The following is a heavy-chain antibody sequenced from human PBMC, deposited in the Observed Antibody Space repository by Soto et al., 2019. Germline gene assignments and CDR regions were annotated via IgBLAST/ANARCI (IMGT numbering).Heavy chain of an antibody. CDR1: GSTFSSYA. J-gene: IGHJ6*02. V-gene: IGHV3-30-3*01. D-gene: IGHD3-3*01. CDR2: ISYDGSNK. Sequence: PGVFLRLSCAASGSTFSSYAMHWVRQAPGKGLEWVAVISYDGSNKYYADSVKGRFTISRDNSKNTLYLQMNSLRAEDTAVYYCARDSEIRFLEWPSILDYYYYGMDVWGQGTTVTVSS. CDR3: ARDSEIRFLEWPSILDYYYYGMDV.